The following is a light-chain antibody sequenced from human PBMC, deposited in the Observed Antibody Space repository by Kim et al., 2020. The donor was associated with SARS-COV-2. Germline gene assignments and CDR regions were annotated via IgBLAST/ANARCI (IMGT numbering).Light chain of an antibody. V-gene: IGKV1-6*01. CDR3: LQDSTYPRT. CDR1: QGIRNE. Sequence: ASVGDTVTITCRASQGIRNELGWYQQIPGKTPKLLIYAASRLQRGVPSRFRGDGSGTEFTLTINSLQPEDFAIYYCLQDSTYPRTFGQGTKVDIK. CDR2: AAS. J-gene: IGKJ1*01.